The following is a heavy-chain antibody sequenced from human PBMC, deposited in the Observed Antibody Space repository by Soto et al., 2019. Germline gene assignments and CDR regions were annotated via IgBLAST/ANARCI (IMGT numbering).Heavy chain of an antibody. Sequence: GGSLRLSCAASGFTFSSYAMSWVRQAPGKGLEWVSAISGGGVSTYYADSVKGRFTISRDNSKNTLYLQMNSLRAEDTAVYYCAKGHITMIVVVMGDYFDYWGQGTLVTVSS. CDR2: ISGGGVST. V-gene: IGHV3-23*01. J-gene: IGHJ4*02. CDR3: AKGHITMIVVVMGDYFDY. D-gene: IGHD3-22*01. CDR1: GFTFSSYA.